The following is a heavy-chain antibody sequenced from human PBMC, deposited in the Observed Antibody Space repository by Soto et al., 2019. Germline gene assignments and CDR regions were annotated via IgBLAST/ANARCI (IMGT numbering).Heavy chain of an antibody. CDR1: GGSFSGYY. V-gene: IGHV4-34*01. Sequence: PSETLSLTCAVYGGSFSGYYWSWIRQPPGKGLEWIGEINHSGSTNYNPSLKSRVTISVDTSKNTLYLQMNSLRAEDTAVYYCAKDQIAVAGTGIELDYWGQGTLVTVSS. D-gene: IGHD6-19*01. J-gene: IGHJ4*02. CDR2: INHSGST. CDR3: AKDQIAVAGTGIELDY.